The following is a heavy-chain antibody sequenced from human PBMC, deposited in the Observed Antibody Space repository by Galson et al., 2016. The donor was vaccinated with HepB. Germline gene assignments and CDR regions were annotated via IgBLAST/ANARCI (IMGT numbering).Heavy chain of an antibody. D-gene: IGHD1-26*01. Sequence: SLRLSCAASGFTFSRSWMSWVRQAPGKGLEWVANIKQDGSEKYYVDSVKGRFTISRDNAMNSLYLQINSLSAEDTAVYYCARDRGGTYSNCFDYWGQGTMVTVSS. CDR1: GFTFSRSW. V-gene: IGHV3-7*03. J-gene: IGHJ4*02. CDR2: IKQDGSEK. CDR3: ARDRGGTYSNCFDY.